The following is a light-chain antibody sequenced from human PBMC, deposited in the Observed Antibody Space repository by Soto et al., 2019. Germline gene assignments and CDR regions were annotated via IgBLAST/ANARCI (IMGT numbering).Light chain of an antibody. Sequence: DVLMTQSPSSLSASVGDRVTLTCRASQGISNYLAWYQQKPGKVPKLLIYAASTLQSGVPSRFSGSGSGTDFTLTISSLQPEDVATYYCQKYNSAPRTFGQGTKVEIK. CDR3: QKYNSAPRT. V-gene: IGKV1-27*01. CDR1: QGISNY. J-gene: IGKJ1*01. CDR2: AAS.